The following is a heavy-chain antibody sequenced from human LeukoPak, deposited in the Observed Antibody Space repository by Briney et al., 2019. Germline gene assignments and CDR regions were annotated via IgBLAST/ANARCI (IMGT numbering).Heavy chain of an antibody. CDR3: ARERSVVVPAANVHYYYGMDV. CDR1: GYTFTSYG. J-gene: IGHJ6*02. CDR2: ISAYNGNT. D-gene: IGHD2-2*01. V-gene: IGHV1-18*01. Sequence: ASVKVSCKASGYTFTSYGISWVRQAPGQGLEWMGWISAYNGNTNYAQKLQGRVTMTTDTSTSTAYMELRGLRSDDTAVYYCARERSVVVPAANVHYYYGMDVWGQGTTVTVSS.